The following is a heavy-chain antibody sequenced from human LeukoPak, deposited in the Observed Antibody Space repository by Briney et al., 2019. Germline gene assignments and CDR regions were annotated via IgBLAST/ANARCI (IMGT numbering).Heavy chain of an antibody. CDR3: ASDSGYSYGFDY. D-gene: IGHD5-18*01. Sequence: SDTLSLTCAVYDGSFSGYYWSWIRQPPEKGLELMGEINHGCSTNYNPSFKSQVTISADKSMNQFYLKLSCVTASATAVYYCASDSGYSYGFDYWGQGTLVTVTS. CDR2: INHGCST. J-gene: IGHJ4*02. CDR1: DGSFSGYY. V-gene: IGHV4-34*01.